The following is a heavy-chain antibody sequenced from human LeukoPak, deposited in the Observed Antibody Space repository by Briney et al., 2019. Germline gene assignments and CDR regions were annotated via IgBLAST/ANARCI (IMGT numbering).Heavy chain of an antibody. CDR2: ISAGNGNT. CDR3: ARDSGSGNNDY. Sequence: ASVKVSCKASGYTFTSYAIHWVRQAPGQRLEWMGWISAGNGNTKYSQNLQGRVTFISNTSATTAFMELSSLRSEDAAVYYCARDSGSGNNDYWGQGTLVTVSS. D-gene: IGHD1-26*01. V-gene: IGHV1-3*01. CDR1: GYTFTSYA. J-gene: IGHJ4*02.